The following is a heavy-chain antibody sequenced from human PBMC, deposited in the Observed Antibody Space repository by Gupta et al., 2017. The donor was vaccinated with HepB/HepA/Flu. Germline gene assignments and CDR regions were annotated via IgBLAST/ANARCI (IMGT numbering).Heavy chain of an antibody. D-gene: IGHD6-19*01. J-gene: IGHJ4*02. CDR1: GFTFSSYG. CDR3: AKVAVAGTSDKTYYFDY. Sequence: QVQLVESGGGVVQPGRSLRLSCAASGFTFSSYGMPWVRPAPGKGLEWVAVISYDGSNKYYADSVKGRFTISRDNSKNTLYLQMNGLRAEDTAVYYCAKVAVAGTSDKTYYFDYWGQGTLVTVSS. V-gene: IGHV3-30*18. CDR2: ISYDGSNK.